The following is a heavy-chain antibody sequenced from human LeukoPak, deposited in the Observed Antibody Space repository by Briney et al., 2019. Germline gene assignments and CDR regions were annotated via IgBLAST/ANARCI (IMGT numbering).Heavy chain of an antibody. Sequence: GGSLRLSCAASGFTFSSYSMNWVRQAPGKGLEWVSYISSSSSTIYYADSVKGRFTISRDNAKNSLYLQMNSLRAEDTAVYYCARETTTTVTTSGGVVDYWGQGILVTVSS. J-gene: IGHJ4*02. D-gene: IGHD4-17*01. CDR3: ARETTTTVTTSGGVVDY. CDR1: GFTFSSYS. CDR2: ISSSSSTI. V-gene: IGHV3-48*01.